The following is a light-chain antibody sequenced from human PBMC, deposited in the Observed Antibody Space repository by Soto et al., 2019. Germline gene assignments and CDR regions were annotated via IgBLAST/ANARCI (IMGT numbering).Light chain of an antibody. Sequence: QSVLTQPPSASGTPGQRVTISCSGSSSNIGANYVYWYQQLPGTAPKLLIYRNNQRPSGVPDRFSGSKSGTSAALAISGLRSEDEAAYYCAAWDDSLSGPRVFGGGTKVTVL. J-gene: IGLJ3*02. CDR1: SSNIGANY. CDR2: RNN. V-gene: IGLV1-47*01. CDR3: AAWDDSLSGPRV.